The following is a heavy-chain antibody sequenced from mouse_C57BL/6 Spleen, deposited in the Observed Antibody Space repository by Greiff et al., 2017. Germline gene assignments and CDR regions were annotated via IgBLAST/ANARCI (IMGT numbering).Heavy chain of an antibody. V-gene: IGHV1-74*01. J-gene: IGHJ1*03. CDR3: AMGTMVTTGDWYFDV. D-gene: IGHD2-2*01. Sequence: QVQLKQPGAELVKPGASVKVSCKASGYTFTSYWMHWVKQRPGQGLEWIGRIHPSDSDTNYNQKFKGKATLTVDKSSSTAYMQLSSLTSEDSAVYYCAMGTMVTTGDWYFDVWGTGTTVTVSS. CDR1: GYTFTSYW. CDR2: IHPSDSDT.